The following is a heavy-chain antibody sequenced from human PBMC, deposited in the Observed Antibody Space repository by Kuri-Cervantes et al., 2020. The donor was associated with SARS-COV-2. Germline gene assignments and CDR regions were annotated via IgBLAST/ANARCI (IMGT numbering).Heavy chain of an antibody. CDR3: AKDTERTPYFDF. D-gene: IGHD1-1*01. CDR2: IWYDGSNK. V-gene: IGHV3-33*06. Sequence: GGSLRLSCAASGFTFSSYGMHWVRQAPGKGLEWVAVIWYDGSNKYYADSVKGRFTISRDNSKNTLYLQMNSLTGDDTAIYYCAKDTERTPYFDFWGQGTLVVFSS. J-gene: IGHJ4*02. CDR1: GFTFSSYG.